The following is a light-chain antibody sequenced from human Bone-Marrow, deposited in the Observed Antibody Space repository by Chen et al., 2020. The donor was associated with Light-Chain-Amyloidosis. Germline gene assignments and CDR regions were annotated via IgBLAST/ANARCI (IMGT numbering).Light chain of an antibody. V-gene: IGKV1-5*03. Sequence: DIQMTQSSSTLSASVGDRVTITCRASQSISSWLAWYQQKPGKAPKLLIYKASSLESGVPSRFSGSGSGTDFTLTISSLQPEDFATYYCLQDYNYPYTFGQGTKLEIK. CDR1: QSISSW. J-gene: IGKJ2*01. CDR2: KAS. CDR3: LQDYNYPYT.